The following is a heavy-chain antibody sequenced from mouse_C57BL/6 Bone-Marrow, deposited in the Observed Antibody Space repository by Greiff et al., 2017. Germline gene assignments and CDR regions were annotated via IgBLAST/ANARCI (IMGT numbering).Heavy chain of an antibody. Sequence: VQLQQPGAELVMPGASVKLSCKASGYTFTSYWMHWVKQRPGQGLAWIGELDPSDSYTNYNPKFKGKSTLTVDKASSTAYMQLSSLTSEDSAVYYCARSGNWGFAYWGQGTLVTVSA. CDR2: LDPSDSYT. D-gene: IGHD4-1*01. CDR1: GYTFTSYW. V-gene: IGHV1-69*01. J-gene: IGHJ3*01. CDR3: ARSGNWGFAY.